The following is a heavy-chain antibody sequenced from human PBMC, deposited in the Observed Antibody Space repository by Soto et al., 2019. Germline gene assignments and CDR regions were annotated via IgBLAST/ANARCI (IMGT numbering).Heavy chain of an antibody. CDR3: AKDPASFGELFDY. D-gene: IGHD3-10*01. CDR2: ISYDGSNK. J-gene: IGHJ4*02. V-gene: IGHV3-30*18. Sequence: GGSLRLSCAASGFTFSSYGMHWVRQAPGKGLEWVAVISYDGSNKYYADSVKGRFTISRDNSKNTLYLQMNSLRSEDTAVYYCAKDPASFGELFDYWGQGTLVTVSS. CDR1: GFTFSSYG.